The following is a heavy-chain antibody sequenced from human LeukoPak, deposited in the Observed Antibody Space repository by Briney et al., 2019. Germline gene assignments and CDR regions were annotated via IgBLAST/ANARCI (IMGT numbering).Heavy chain of an antibody. Sequence: SETLSLTCAVYGGSFSGYYWSWIRQPPGKGLEWIGEINHSGSTNYNPSLKSRDTISVDTSKNQFSLKLSSVTAADTAVYYCARHGLSNYDFWSGYYTGNWFDPWGQGTLVTVSS. CDR2: INHSGST. V-gene: IGHV4-34*01. D-gene: IGHD3-3*01. J-gene: IGHJ5*02. CDR3: ARHGLSNYDFWSGYYTGNWFDP. CDR1: GGSFSGYY.